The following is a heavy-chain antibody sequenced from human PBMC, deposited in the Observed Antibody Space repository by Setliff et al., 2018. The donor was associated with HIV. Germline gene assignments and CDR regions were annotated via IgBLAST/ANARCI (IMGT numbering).Heavy chain of an antibody. V-gene: IGHV1-69*10. Sequence: GASVKVSCKASGGTFSSSAFSWVRQAPGQGVEWMGGNIPILSMTSYAQKFQGRATITADISTSTAYLDLGSLRSEDTALFYGVCRTGVAGKGLPPDSWGQGTLVTVSS. CDR1: GGTFSSSA. J-gene: IGHJ4*02. CDR3: VCRTGVAGKGLPPDS. D-gene: IGHD6-19*01. CDR2: NIPILSMT.